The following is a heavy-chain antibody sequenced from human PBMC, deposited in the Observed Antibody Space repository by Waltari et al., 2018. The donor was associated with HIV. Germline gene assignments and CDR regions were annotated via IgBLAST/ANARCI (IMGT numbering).Heavy chain of an antibody. CDR1: GFTFNNYA. J-gene: IGHJ4*02. Sequence: EVQLVESGGGWVQPGGSLRLSCAASGFTFNNYAMNWVRQAPGEGPEWVSAVSGGGTRTYYADSVRGRFAISRDRSKNKLYLQMNGLRAEDTAVYYCAKDRGDYDILTGYLEFDQWGQGALVTVSS. CDR3: AKDRGDYDILTGYLEFDQ. CDR2: VSGGGTRT. V-gene: IGHV3-23*04. D-gene: IGHD3-9*01.